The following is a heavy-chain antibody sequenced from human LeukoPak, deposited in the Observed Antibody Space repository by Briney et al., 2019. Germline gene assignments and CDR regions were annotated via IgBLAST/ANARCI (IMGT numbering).Heavy chain of an antibody. J-gene: IGHJ4*02. CDR3: AKEYEGWLERDYFDY. CDR1: GFTFSEYG. V-gene: IGHV3-23*01. D-gene: IGHD6-19*01. CDR2: ILRSGEGT. Sequence: GGSLRLSCGASGFTFSEYGMNWVRQAPGKGLEWVSSILRSGEGTYYAESVKGRFTISRDNSKNTLYLQMNSLRAEDTAVYYCAKEYEGWLERDYFDYWGQGTLVTVSS.